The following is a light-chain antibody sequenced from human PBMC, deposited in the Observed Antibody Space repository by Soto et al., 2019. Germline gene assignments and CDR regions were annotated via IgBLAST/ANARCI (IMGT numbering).Light chain of an antibody. Sequence: QSALTQPASVSGSPGQSITISCTGTSSDVGGYNYVYWYQQHPGKAPKLMIYDVSNRPSGVSNRFSGSKSGNTASPTISGLQAEDEDDDYCSSYTSSSTSCVFGTGTKLTVL. V-gene: IGLV2-14*01. CDR1: SSDVGGYNY. CDR2: DVS. CDR3: SSYTSSSTSCV. J-gene: IGLJ1*01.